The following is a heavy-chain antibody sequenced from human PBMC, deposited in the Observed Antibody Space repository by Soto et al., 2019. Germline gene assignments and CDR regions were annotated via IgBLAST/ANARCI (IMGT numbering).Heavy chain of an antibody. J-gene: IGHJ4*02. CDR2: IYYSGST. CDR3: ARGRISPPDFYYFDY. Sequence: SETLSLTCTVSGGSISSGGYYWSWIRQHPGKGLEWIGYIYYSGSTYYNPSLKSRVTISVDTSKNQFSLKLSSVTAADTAVYYCARGRISPPDFYYFDYWGQGTLVTVSS. D-gene: IGHD1-20*01. V-gene: IGHV4-31*03. CDR1: GGSISSGGYY.